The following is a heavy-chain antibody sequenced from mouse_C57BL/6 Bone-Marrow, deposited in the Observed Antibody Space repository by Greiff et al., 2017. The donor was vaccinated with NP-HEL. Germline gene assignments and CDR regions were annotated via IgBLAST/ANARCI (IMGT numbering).Heavy chain of an antibody. CDR3: ASYGNYLWFAY. D-gene: IGHD2-1*01. J-gene: IGHJ3*01. V-gene: IGHV1-81*01. CDR1: GYTFTSYG. CDR2: IYPRSGNT. Sequence: QVQLKESGAELARPGASVKLSCKASGYTFTSYGISWVKQRTGQGLEWIGEIYPRSGNTYYNEKFKGKATLTADKSSSTAYMELRSLTSEDSAVYFCASYGNYLWFAYWGQGTLVTVSA.